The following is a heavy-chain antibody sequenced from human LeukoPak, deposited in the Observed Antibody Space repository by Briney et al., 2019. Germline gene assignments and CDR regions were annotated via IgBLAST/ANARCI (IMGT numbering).Heavy chain of an antibody. CDR1: GGSISSYC. J-gene: IGHJ6*03. CDR2: IFTSGRT. V-gene: IGHV4-4*09. Sequence: SETLSLTCTVSGGSISSYCWSWVRQSPGKGLEWIGYIFTSGRTDYNPSLKSRVTMSVDTSKNQLSMELRFLTAADTAVYYCAREAYGDYVSYYYYMDVWGKGTTVTVSS. CDR3: AREAYGDYVSYYYYMDV. D-gene: IGHD4-17*01.